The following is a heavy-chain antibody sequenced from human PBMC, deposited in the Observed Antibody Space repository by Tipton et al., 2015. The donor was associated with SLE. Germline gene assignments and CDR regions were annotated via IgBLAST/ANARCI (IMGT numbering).Heavy chain of an antibody. Sequence: TLSLTCTVSGGSIGSYYWSWIRQAPGKGLEWIGYINYSGSTKYNPSPQSRVTISVDTSKNQFSLKLSSVTAADTAVYYCARDLFYDSSGYPSPWGQGTLVTVSS. CDR2: INYSGST. V-gene: IGHV4-59*01. CDR1: GGSIGSYY. J-gene: IGHJ5*02. D-gene: IGHD3-22*01. CDR3: ARDLFYDSSGYPSP.